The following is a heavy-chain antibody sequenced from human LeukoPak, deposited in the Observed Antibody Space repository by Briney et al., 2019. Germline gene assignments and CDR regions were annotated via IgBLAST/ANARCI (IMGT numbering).Heavy chain of an antibody. J-gene: IGHJ4*02. CDR1: GFAVIDNY. V-gene: IGHV3-66*01. D-gene: IGHD5-12*01. CDR2: IYSGGNT. Sequence: GGSLRLPCAASGFAVIDNYMNWVRQAPGKGLEWVAVIYSGGNTYYADSVAGRFTISRDTATNTVYLQMNSLRADDTAVYYCAREDSGYGLHLDYWGQGTLVTVSS. CDR3: AREDSGYGLHLDY.